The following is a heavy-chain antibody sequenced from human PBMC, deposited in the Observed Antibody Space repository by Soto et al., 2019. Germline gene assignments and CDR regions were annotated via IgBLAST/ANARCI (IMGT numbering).Heavy chain of an antibody. Sequence: GGSLRLSCAASGFTFSTYEFNWVRQAPGRGLEWISYISVSGNIIKYAESVKGRSTISRDNAENSLHLHMSNLRVDDTALYFCVRDTMRASAAASLDYWGQGTQVTVSS. CDR1: GFTFSTYE. D-gene: IGHD2-2*01. J-gene: IGHJ4*02. V-gene: IGHV3-48*03. CDR2: ISVSGNII. CDR3: VRDTMRASAAASLDY.